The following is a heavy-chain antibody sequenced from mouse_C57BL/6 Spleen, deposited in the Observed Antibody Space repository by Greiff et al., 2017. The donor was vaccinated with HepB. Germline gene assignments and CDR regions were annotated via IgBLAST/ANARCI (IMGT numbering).Heavy chain of an antibody. J-gene: IGHJ2*01. Sequence: DVMLVESGGGLVKPGGSLKLSCAASGFTFSDYGMHWVRQAPEKGLEWVAYISSGSSTIYYADTVKGRFTISRDNAKNTLFLQMTSLRSEDTAMYYCARSQGYYFDYWGQGTTLTVSS. V-gene: IGHV5-17*01. CDR1: GFTFSDYG. CDR2: ISSGSSTI. CDR3: ARSQGYYFDY.